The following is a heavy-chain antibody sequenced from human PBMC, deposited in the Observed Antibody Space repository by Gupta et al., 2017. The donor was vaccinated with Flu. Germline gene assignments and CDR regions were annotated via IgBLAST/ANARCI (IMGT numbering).Heavy chain of an antibody. CDR1: GFTFITYT. Sequence: EVQLLESGGGLVRPGGSLRLSCVASGFTFITYTFNWFRQAPGKGLEWLASISRSSGYTYYADSVKGRFTISRDNSKTSLYLQMNSLRDEDTALYYCARLGGSGTAFHYFYGLDVWGRGTAVTVSS. V-gene: IGHV3-21*02. J-gene: IGHJ6*02. CDR3: ARLGGSGTAFHYFYGLDV. CDR2: ISRSSGYT. D-gene: IGHD2-15*01.